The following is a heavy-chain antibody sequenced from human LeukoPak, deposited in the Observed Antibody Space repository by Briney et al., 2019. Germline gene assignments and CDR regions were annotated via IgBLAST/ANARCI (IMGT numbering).Heavy chain of an antibody. CDR1: GFAFSNYA. J-gene: IGHJ6*02. V-gene: IGHV4-34*01. D-gene: IGHD6-19*01. CDR2: INHSGST. Sequence: GSLRLSCAASGFAFSNYAMSWIRQPPGKGLEWIGEINHSGSTNYNPSLKSRVTISVDTSKNQFSLKLSSVTAADTAVYYCARGGIAVAGVFRAYYYYYGMDVWGQGTTVTVSS. CDR3: ARGGIAVAGVFRAYYYYYGMDV.